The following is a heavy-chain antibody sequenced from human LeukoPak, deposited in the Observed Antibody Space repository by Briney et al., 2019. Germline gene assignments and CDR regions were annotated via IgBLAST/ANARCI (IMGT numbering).Heavy chain of an antibody. CDR2: ISDDSYRT. J-gene: IGHJ4*02. V-gene: IGHV3/OR16-8*01. Sequence: GGSLRLSCIASGFNFGGYYMGWIRQAPGKGLEWVSYISDDSYRTPYGDSVKGRFTISRDNAKNSLYLQMDNLRAEDTAVYYCVKPNFGDHPEFFDFWGQGTLVTVSS. CDR1: GFNFGGYY. D-gene: IGHD4-17*01. CDR3: VKPNFGDHPEFFDF.